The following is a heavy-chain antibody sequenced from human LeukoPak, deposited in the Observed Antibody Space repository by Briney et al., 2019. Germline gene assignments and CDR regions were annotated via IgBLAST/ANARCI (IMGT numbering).Heavy chain of an antibody. J-gene: IGHJ4*02. CDR1: GLSCCTYD. D-gene: IGHD5-18*01. CDR3: ASLLYGYSYGPFHH. Sequence: GGSLRLSCAASGLSCCTYDMTWVRPAPGMGLEWVSYLGSSTRTMDYAESLKGRFIISRDNAKTSLYLQMDSLRAEDTAIYYCASLLYGYSYGPFHHWGQGTLVTVSS. CDR2: LGSSTRTM. V-gene: IGHV3-48*03.